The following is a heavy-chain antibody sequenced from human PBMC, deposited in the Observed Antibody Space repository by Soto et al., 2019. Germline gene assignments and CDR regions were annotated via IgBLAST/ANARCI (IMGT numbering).Heavy chain of an antibody. CDR2: ISSSSSYI. CDR3: ARDPVKSELPLSL. V-gene: IGHV3-21*01. D-gene: IGHD2-15*01. CDR1: GFTFSSYS. J-gene: IGHJ4*02. Sequence: GGSLRLSCAASGFTFSSYSMNWVRQAPGKGLEWVSSISSSSSYIYYADSVKGRFTISRDNAKNSLYLQMNSLRAEDTAVYYCARDPVKSELPLSLWGQGTLVTVSS.